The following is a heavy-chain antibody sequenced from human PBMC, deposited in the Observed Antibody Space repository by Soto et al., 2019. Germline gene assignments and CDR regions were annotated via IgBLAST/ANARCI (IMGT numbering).Heavy chain of an antibody. Sequence: ETLXLTWTVSGGSIRNYCWSWIRQPPGKGLEWIGHVHHLGTTNHNPSLKSRVTILVDKSKNQFSLRLNSVTAADTAVYYCARHAIEENNSSWFNYWGQGTRVTVSS. J-gene: IGHJ4*02. CDR1: GGSIRNYC. D-gene: IGHD6-13*01. CDR3: ARHAIEENNSSWFNY. V-gene: IGHV4-59*08. CDR2: VHHLGTT.